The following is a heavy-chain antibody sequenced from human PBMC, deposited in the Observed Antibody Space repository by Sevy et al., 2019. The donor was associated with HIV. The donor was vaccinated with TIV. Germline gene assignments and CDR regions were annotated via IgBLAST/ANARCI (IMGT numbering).Heavy chain of an antibody. CDR2: TYYRSKWYN. V-gene: IGHV6-1*01. CDR1: GDSVSSNSAA. CDR3: SRALRYSSFNWFDP. Sequence: SQTLSLTCAISGDSVSSNSAAWKWIRQSPSRGLEWLGRTYYRSKWYNDYAVSVKSRITINPDTSKNQFSLLLNSVTPEDTAVYYCSRALRYSSFNWFDPWGQRTLVTVSS. D-gene: IGHD3-9*01. J-gene: IGHJ5*02.